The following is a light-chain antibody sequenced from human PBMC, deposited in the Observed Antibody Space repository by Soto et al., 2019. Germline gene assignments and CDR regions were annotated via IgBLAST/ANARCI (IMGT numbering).Light chain of an antibody. Sequence: QSVLTQPPSASGSPGQSVTISCTGTSSDVGGYNYVSWYQQHPGKAPKLMIYEVNKRPSGVPDRFSGSKSGNTASLTISGLQAEDEADYYCCSYAGSSTLQVFGTGTKGTVL. CDR2: EVN. CDR1: SSDVGGYNY. V-gene: IGLV2-8*01. CDR3: CSYAGSSTLQV. J-gene: IGLJ1*01.